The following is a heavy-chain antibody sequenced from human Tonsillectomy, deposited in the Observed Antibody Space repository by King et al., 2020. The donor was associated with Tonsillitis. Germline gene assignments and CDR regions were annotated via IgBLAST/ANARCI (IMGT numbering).Heavy chain of an antibody. CDR2: ISYDGINK. CDR1: GFTVSPYS. CDR3: ASPDWLSLDY. J-gene: IGHJ4*02. Sequence: VKLVESGGGVVQPGRSLRLTCAASGFTVSPYSMHWVRQAPGKGMEWVAFISYDGINKYYADSVKGRFTISRDISKNTSYLQMNSLRPEDTAVYYCASPDWLSLDYWGPGTLVTVSS. V-gene: IGHV3-30-3*01. D-gene: IGHD3-9*01.